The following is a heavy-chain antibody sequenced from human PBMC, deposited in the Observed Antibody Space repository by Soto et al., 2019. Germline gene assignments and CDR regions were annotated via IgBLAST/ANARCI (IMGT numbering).Heavy chain of an antibody. CDR3: TTDQYSGGYYYDSSGYVENWFDP. CDR2: IYYSGST. J-gene: IGHJ5*02. CDR1: GGSISSSSYY. Sequence: SETLSLTCTVSGGSISSSSYYWGWIRQPPGKGLEWIGSIYYSGSTYYNPSLKSRVTISVDTSKNQFSLKLSSVTAADTAVYYCTTDQYSGGYYYDSSGYVENWFDPWGQGTLVPVSS. D-gene: IGHD3-22*01. V-gene: IGHV4-39*03.